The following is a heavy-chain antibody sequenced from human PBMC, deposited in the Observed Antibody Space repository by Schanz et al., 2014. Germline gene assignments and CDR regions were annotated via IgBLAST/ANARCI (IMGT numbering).Heavy chain of an antibody. CDR2: INPNSGGT. D-gene: IGHD3-9*01. CDR3: ARDYYDILTGYPYDTFDI. Sequence: QVQLVQSGAEVKKPGASVKVSCKASGYTFTGYHMYWVRQAPGQGLEWMGRINPNSGGTNYAQKFQGRVTMTRDTSISTAYMELRRLRSDDTAVYYCARDYYDILTGYPYDTFDIWGQGTMVTVSS. CDR1: GYTFTGYH. V-gene: IGHV1-2*06. J-gene: IGHJ3*02.